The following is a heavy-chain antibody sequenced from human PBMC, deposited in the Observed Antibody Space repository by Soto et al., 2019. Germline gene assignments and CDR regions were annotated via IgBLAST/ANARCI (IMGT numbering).Heavy chain of an antibody. Sequence: ASVKVSCKASGYTFTSYYMHWVRRAPGQGLEWMGIINPSGGSTSYAQKFQGRVTMTRDTSTSTVYMELSSLRSEDTAVYYCARDIRITIFGVVPPMDVWGQGTTVTVSS. D-gene: IGHD3-3*01. CDR3: ARDIRITIFGVVPPMDV. V-gene: IGHV1-46*01. J-gene: IGHJ6*02. CDR2: INPSGGST. CDR1: GYTFTSYY.